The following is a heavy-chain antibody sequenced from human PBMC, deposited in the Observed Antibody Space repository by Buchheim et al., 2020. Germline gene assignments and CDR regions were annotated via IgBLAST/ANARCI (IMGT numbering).Heavy chain of an antibody. D-gene: IGHD5-24*01. CDR3: ARFPVQRKPY. V-gene: IGHV4-59*01. CDR1: GASMNDYY. J-gene: IGHJ4*02. Sequence: QVLLQESGPGMVKPSETLSLTCNASGASMNDYYWSWIRQPPGKGLEWLGYIYYSGSTNYNPSLKSRAIISIDTSKTPFSLRLTSVTAADTALYYCARFPVQRKPYWGQGIL. CDR2: IYYSGST.